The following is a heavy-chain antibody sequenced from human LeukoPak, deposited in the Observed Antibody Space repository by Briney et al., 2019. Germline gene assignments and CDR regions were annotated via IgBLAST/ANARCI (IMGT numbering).Heavy chain of an antibody. V-gene: IGHV3-23*01. J-gene: IGHJ4*02. D-gene: IGHD1-26*01. CDR2: ISGSGGST. Sequence: PGGSLRLSCAASGFTFSSYGMSWVRQAPGKGLEWVSAISGSGGSTYYADSVKGRFTISRDNSKNTLYLQMNSLRAEDTAVYYCAKTLRYSGSYYMRDWGQGTLVTVSS. CDR1: GFTFSSYG. CDR3: AKTLRYSGSYYMRD.